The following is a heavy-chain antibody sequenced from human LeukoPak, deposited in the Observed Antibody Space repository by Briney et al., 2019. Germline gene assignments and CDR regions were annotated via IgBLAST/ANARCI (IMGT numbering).Heavy chain of an antibody. Sequence: KPSETLSLTCTVSGGSISSYYWSWIRQPPGKGLEWIGYIYYSGSTNYNPSLKSRVTISVDTSKNQFSLKLSSVTAADTAVYYCARERNYDFWSGYYTGAFDIWGQGTMVTVSS. J-gene: IGHJ3*02. D-gene: IGHD3-3*01. CDR3: ARERNYDFWSGYYTGAFDI. CDR1: GGSISSYY. CDR2: IYYSGST. V-gene: IGHV4-59*01.